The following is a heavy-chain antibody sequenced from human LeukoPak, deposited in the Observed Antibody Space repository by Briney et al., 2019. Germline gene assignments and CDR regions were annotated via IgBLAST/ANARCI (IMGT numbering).Heavy chain of an antibody. CDR1: GGSISSSSYY. D-gene: IGHD3-22*01. CDR2: IYYSGST. J-gene: IGHJ4*02. V-gene: IGHV4-61*05. Sequence: SETLSLTCTVSGGSISSSSYYWSWIRQPPGKGLEWIGYIYYSGSTNYNPSLKSRVTISVDTSKNQFSLKLSSVTAADTAVYYCARLWRHYDSSGSYSFDYWGQGTLVTVSS. CDR3: ARLWRHYDSSGSYSFDY.